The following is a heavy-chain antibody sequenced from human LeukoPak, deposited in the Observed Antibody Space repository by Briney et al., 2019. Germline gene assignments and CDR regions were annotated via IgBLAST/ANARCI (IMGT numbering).Heavy chain of an antibody. D-gene: IGHD6-13*01. CDR3: ARDLMGIAYRGAFYY. J-gene: IGHJ4*02. V-gene: IGHV3-21*04. CDR2: ISGSSTYI. Sequence: GGSLRLSCAASGFTFSRYTMNWVRQAPGKGLEWVSSISGSSTYIYYADSVKGRFTISRDNAKNSLYLQMNSLRAEDTAVYYCARDLMGIAYRGAFYYWGQGTLVTVSS. CDR1: GFTFSRYT.